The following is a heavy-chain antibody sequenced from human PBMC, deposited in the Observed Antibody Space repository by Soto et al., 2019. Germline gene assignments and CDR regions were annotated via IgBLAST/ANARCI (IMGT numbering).Heavy chain of an antibody. J-gene: IGHJ6*02. D-gene: IGHD3-10*01. Sequence: GASLKISCEGSGYRFTSYWIGWVRQMPGKSLEGMGIISPCDSDIRYSPSFQGQVTITDDKSISTAYLQWSSLKAADSAMYYCARIGDCGRGKYYYYYGMDVWGQGTTVTVSS. CDR2: ISPCDSDI. CDR3: ARIGDCGRGKYYYYYGMDV. V-gene: IGHV5-51*01. CDR1: GYRFTSYW.